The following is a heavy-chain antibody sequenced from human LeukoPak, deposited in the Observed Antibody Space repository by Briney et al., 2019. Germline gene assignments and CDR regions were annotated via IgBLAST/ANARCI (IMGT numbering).Heavy chain of an antibody. V-gene: IGHV4-39*01. CDR1: GGSISSSSYY. CDR3: ARQPSYDYVWGSYRETFDY. Sequence: SETLSLTCTVSGGSISSSSYYWGWIRQPPGKGLEWIGSIYYSGSTYYNPSLKSRVTISVDTSKNQFPLKLSSVTAADTAVYYCARQPSYDYVWGSYRETFDYWGQGTLVTVSS. J-gene: IGHJ4*02. D-gene: IGHD3-16*02. CDR2: IYYSGST.